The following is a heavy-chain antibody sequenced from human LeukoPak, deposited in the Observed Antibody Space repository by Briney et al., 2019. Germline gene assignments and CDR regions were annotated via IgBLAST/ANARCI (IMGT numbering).Heavy chain of an antibody. CDR2: ISYSGST. CDR1: GSSIRDYY. V-gene: IGHV4-31*03. J-gene: IGHJ4*02. D-gene: IGHD3-10*01. Sequence: PSDTLSLTCTVSGSSIRDYYWSWIRQHPGKGLEWSGYISYSGSTYYTPYLKSRVTISVDTSKNQFSLKLSSLTAADTAVYYCARGSFDGSWAIDYWGQGTLVTVSS. CDR3: ARGSFDGSWAIDY.